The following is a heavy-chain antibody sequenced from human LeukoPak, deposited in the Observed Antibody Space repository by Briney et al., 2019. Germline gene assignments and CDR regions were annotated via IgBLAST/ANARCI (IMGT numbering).Heavy chain of an antibody. CDR2: IYYSGTP. V-gene: IGHV4-59*01. J-gene: IGHJ4*02. CDR1: GGSMSNYY. Sequence: PSETLSLTCTVSGGSMSNYYWSWIRQPPGKGLEWLASIYYSGTPTYNPSLKSRATISVDTSKNQFSLKVRSVTAADTAMYYCARESGWLFDYWGQGALVTVSS. D-gene: IGHD6-19*01. CDR3: ARESGWLFDY.